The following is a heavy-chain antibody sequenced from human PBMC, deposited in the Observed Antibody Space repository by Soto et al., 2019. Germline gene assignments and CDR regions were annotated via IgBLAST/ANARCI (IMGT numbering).Heavy chain of an antibody. Sequence: QVQLQESCPGLVKPSETLSLTCTVSGGSISSYYWSWIRQPAGKGLEWIGRIYTSGSTNYNPSLKSRVTMSVDTSKNQFSLKLSSVTAADTAVYSCARALLWFGEGDAFDIWGQGTMVPVSS. D-gene: IGHD3-10*01. V-gene: IGHV4-4*07. CDR3: ARALLWFGEGDAFDI. CDR2: IYTSGST. J-gene: IGHJ3*02. CDR1: GGSISSYY.